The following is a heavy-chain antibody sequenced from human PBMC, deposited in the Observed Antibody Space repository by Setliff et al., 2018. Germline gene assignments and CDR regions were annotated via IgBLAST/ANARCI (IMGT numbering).Heavy chain of an antibody. D-gene: IGHD3-3*01. Sequence: TSETLSLTCTVSGGSISDYYWSWIRQSPGKGLEWLGDFNRTRKIDYSPSLKSRVTISVDASKNQFSLKLNSVTAADTAVYYCASGGAGFFTSGRWGQGTLVTVSS. V-gene: IGHV4-34*01. J-gene: IGHJ4*02. CDR2: FNRTRKI. CDR1: GGSISDYY. CDR3: ASGGAGFFTSGR.